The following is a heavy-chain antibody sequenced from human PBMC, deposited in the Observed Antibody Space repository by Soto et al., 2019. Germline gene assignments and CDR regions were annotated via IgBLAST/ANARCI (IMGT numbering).Heavy chain of an antibody. CDR3: AALAPDSSGYYYLGAFDI. CDR2: IVVGSGNT. Sequence: GASVKVSCKASGFTFTSSAVQWVRQARGQRLEWIGWIVVGSGNTNYAQKFQERVTITRDMSTSTAYMELSSLRSEDTAVYYCAALAPDSSGYYYLGAFDIWGQGTMVTVSS. D-gene: IGHD3-22*01. CDR1: GFTFTSSA. J-gene: IGHJ3*02. V-gene: IGHV1-58*01.